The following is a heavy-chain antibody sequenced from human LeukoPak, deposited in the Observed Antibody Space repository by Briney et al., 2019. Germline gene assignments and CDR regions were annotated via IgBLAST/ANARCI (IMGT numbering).Heavy chain of an antibody. D-gene: IGHD5-18*01. CDR2: IYYSEST. CDR3: ARLGYSYGAFDY. Sequence: SETLSLTCAVSGGSISSGGYSWSWIRQPPGKGLEWIGYIYYSESTQYNPSLKSRVTISLDTSKNQFSLKLSSVTAADTAVYYCARLGYSYGAFDYWGPGTLVTVSS. CDR1: GGSISSGGYS. V-gene: IGHV4-30-4*07. J-gene: IGHJ4*02.